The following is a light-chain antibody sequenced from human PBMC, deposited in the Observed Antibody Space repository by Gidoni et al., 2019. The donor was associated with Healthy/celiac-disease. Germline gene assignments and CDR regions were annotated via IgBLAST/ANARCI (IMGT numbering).Light chain of an antibody. CDR3: CSYAGSSTFVWV. Sequence: QSALTQPASVSGSPGQSITISCTGTSSDFGSYNLVSWYQQPPGKAPKLMIYEGSKRPSGVSNRFSGSKSGNTASLTISGLQAEDEADYYCCSYAGSSTFVWVFGGGTKLTVL. CDR2: EGS. J-gene: IGLJ3*02. V-gene: IGLV2-23*03. CDR1: SSDFGSYNL.